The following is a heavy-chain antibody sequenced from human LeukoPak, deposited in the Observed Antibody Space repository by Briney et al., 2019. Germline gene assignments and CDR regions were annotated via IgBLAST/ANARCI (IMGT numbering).Heavy chain of an antibody. V-gene: IGHV4-59*01. CDR1: GGSISSYY. D-gene: IGHD3-10*01. Sequence: SETLSLTCTVSGGSISSYYRSWIRQPPGKGLEWIGYIYYSGSTNYSPSLKSRVTISVDTSKNQFLLKLSSVTAADTAVYYCARGPRELLYDAFDIWGQGTMVTVSS. CDR2: IYYSGST. CDR3: ARGPRELLYDAFDI. J-gene: IGHJ3*02.